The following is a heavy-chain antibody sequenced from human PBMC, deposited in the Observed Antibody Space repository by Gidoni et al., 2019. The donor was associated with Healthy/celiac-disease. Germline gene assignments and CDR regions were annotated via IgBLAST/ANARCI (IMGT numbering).Heavy chain of an antibody. CDR1: GFTFSSYG. CDR3: AREVGYCSGGSCYPLDYYYGMDV. CDR2: IWYDGSNK. D-gene: IGHD2-15*01. Sequence: QVQLVESGGGVVQPGRSLRLSCAASGFTFSSYGMHWVRQAPGKGLEWVAVIWYDGSNKYYADSVKGRFTISRDNSKNTLYLQMNSLRAEDTAVYYCAREVGYCSGGSCYPLDYYYGMDVWGQGTTVTVSS. J-gene: IGHJ6*02. V-gene: IGHV3-33*01.